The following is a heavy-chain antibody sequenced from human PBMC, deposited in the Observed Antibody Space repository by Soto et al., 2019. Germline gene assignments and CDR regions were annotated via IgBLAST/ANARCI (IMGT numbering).Heavy chain of an antibody. V-gene: IGHV4-31*03. J-gene: IGHJ4*02. CDR2: IYYSGST. CDR3: ARGRPDDYGDPDYFDY. Sequence: QVQLQESGPGLVKPSQTLSLTCNVSGVSISSGGYYWSWIRQHPAKGLEWIGHIYYSGSTYYNPSLKSRVTLSXXTXKXXFSLKLSSVTAADTAVYYCARGRPDDYGDPDYFDYWGQGALVTVSS. D-gene: IGHD4-17*01. CDR1: GVSISSGGYY.